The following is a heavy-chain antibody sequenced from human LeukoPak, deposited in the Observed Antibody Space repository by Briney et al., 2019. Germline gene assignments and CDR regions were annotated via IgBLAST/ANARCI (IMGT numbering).Heavy chain of an antibody. CDR2: ISGSGGST. CDR3: AKGIRPGSYYNIRGFDY. J-gene: IGHJ4*02. D-gene: IGHD3-10*01. V-gene: IGHV3-23*01. Sequence: HPGGSLRLSCAASGFTFSSYAMSWVRQAPGKGLEWVSAISGSGGSTYYADSVKGRFTISRDNSKNTLYLQMNSLRAEDTAVYYCAKGIRPGSYYNIRGFDYWGQGTLVTVSS. CDR1: GFTFSSYA.